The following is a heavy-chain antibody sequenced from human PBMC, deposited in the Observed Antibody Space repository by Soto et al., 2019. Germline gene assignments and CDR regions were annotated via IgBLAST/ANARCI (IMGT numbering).Heavy chain of an antibody. Sequence: QVQLVQSGAEVKKPGSSVKVSCKSSGGTFSNYGFSWVRQAPGQGLECMGVIVPIFGAEHPQKFQGRVTIPADESTNKVCMERRGLRSEDTAVYYGARGGSDYEGSGYYQGHVWGQGTTVTVSS. CDR3: ARGGSDYEGSGYYQGHV. D-gene: IGHD3-22*01. V-gene: IGHV1-69*12. CDR1: GGTFSNYG. J-gene: IGHJ6*02. CDR2: IVPIFGA.